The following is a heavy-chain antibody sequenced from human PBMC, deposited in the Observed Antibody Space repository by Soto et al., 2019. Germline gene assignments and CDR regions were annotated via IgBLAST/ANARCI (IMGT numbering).Heavy chain of an antibody. Sequence: HPGGSRRLSWAVSGFPFSSYGMSWVRQAPGKGLEWVSGISVGGSNTFYADSVKGRFTISRDNSKNTLLLQMNSLGAEDTAVYYCAKDSNKYSSSLRGRYFDYWGQGIGVTVSS. V-gene: IGHV3-23*01. CDR1: GFPFSSYG. J-gene: IGHJ4*02. CDR3: AKDSNKYSSSLRGRYFDY. CDR2: ISVGGSNT. D-gene: IGHD4-4*01.